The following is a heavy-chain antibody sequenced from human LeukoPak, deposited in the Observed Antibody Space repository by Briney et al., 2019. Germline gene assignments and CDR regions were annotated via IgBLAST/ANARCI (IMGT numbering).Heavy chain of an antibody. CDR2: ISSSGSTI. CDR3: ARYGYGGGFDY. J-gene: IGHJ4*02. V-gene: IGHV3-48*03. Sequence: PGGSLRLSCAASGFTFSSYEMNWVRLAPGKGLEWVSDISSSGSTIYYADSVEGRFTTSRDNAKNSLYLQVNSLRAEDTAVYYCARYGYGGGFDYWGQGTLVTVSS. D-gene: IGHD5-18*01. CDR1: GFTFSSYE.